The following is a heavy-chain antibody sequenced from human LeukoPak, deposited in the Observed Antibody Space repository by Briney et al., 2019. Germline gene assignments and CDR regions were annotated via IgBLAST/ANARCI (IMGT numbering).Heavy chain of an antibody. CDR2: ISSGSSTI. D-gene: IGHD2-21*02. Sequence: PGGSLRLSCSASGLTFSLYSMHWVRQAPGKGLEWVSYISSGSSTIYYADSVKGRFTISRDNAKNSLCLQMNSLRDEDTAVYYCARENIVVVTAIRDAFDIWGQGTMVTVSS. CDR1: GLTFSLYS. CDR3: ARENIVVVTAIRDAFDI. J-gene: IGHJ3*02. V-gene: IGHV3-48*02.